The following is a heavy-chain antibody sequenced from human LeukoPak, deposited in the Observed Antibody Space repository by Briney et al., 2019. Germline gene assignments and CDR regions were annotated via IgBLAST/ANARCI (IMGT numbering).Heavy chain of an antibody. CDR1: GYTLTELS. J-gene: IGHJ4*02. Sequence: ASVKVSCKVSGYTLTELSMHWVRQAPGQGLEWMGWINCNSGGTNYAQKFQGRVTMTRDTSISTVYMELSRLIFDDTAVYYCARDKATVTTPYFDYWGQGTQVTVSS. D-gene: IGHD4-17*01. CDR3: ARDKATVTTPYFDY. CDR2: INCNSGGT. V-gene: IGHV1-2*02.